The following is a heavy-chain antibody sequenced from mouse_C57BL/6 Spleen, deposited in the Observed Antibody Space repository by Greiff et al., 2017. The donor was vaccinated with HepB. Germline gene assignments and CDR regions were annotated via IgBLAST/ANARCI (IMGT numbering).Heavy chain of an antibody. V-gene: IGHV1-62-2*01. Sequence: QVQLQQSGAELVKPGASVKLSCKASGYTFTEYTIHWVKQRSGQGLEWIGWFYPGSGSIKYNEKFKDKATLTADKSSSTVYMAHSRLTSEDSAVYFCARHEDDLYDGSSYPHFDYWGQGTTLTVSS. J-gene: IGHJ2*01. CDR2: FYPGSGSI. D-gene: IGHD1-1*01. CDR1: GYTFTEYT. CDR3: ARHEDDLYDGSSYPHFDY.